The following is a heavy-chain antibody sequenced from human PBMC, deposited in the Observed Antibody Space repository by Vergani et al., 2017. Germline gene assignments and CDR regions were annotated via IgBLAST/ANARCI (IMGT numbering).Heavy chain of an antibody. J-gene: IGHJ4*02. V-gene: IGHV4-30-4*08. CDR3: ASAGRWSQGYFDY. CDR1: GGSISSDNYY. Sequence: QVQLQESGPGLVKPSQTLSLTCTVSGGSISSDNYYWSWIRQPPGKGLEWIGCISYSGSTNYNPSLKSRVTISVDTSKNQFSLKLSSVTAADTAVYYCASAGRWSQGYFDYWGQGTLVTVSS. CDR2: ISYSGST. D-gene: IGHD3-10*01.